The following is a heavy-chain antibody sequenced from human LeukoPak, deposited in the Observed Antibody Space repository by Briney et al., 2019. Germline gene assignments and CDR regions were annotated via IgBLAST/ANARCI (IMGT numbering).Heavy chain of an antibody. CDR2: IKSKTDGGTT. J-gene: IGHJ4*02. CDR3: TTAPMVYAIVFDY. CDR1: GFTFTSYA. Sequence: GGSLRLSCAASGFTFTSYAMSWVRQAPGKGLEWVGRIKSKTDGGTTDYAAPVKGRFTISRDDSKNTLYLQMNSLKTEDTAVYYCTTAPMVYAIVFDYWGQGTLVTVSS. V-gene: IGHV3-15*01. D-gene: IGHD2-8*01.